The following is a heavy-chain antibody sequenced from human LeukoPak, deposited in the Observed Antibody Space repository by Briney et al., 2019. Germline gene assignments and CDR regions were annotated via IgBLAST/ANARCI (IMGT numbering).Heavy chain of an antibody. V-gene: IGHV4-39*02. CDR2: IYYSGST. J-gene: IGHJ3*02. CDR3: ARDGYNSGAFDI. CDR1: GGSISSSSYY. D-gene: IGHD5-24*01. Sequence: SETLSLTCTVSGGSISSSSYYWGWIRQPPGKGLEWIGSIYYSGSTYYNPSLKSRVTISVDTSKNQFSLKLSSVTAADTAVYYCARDGYNSGAFDIWGQGTMVTVSS.